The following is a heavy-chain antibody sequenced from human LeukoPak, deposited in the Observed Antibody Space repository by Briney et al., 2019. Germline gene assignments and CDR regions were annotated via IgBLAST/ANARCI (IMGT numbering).Heavy chain of an antibody. D-gene: IGHD1-26*01. V-gene: IGHV3-66*01. CDR1: GFTVSSNY. J-gene: IGHJ4*02. CDR3: ARDPSGSYPFDY. CDR2: IYSGGST. Sequence: GGSLRLSCAASGFTVSSNYMSWVRQAPGKGLEWVSVIYSGGSTYYADSVKGRFTISRDNSKNTLYLQMNSLRAEDTAVYYCARDPSGSYPFDYWGQGTLDTVSS.